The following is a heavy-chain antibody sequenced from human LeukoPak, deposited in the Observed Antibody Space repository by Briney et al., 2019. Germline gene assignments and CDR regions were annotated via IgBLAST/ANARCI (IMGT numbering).Heavy chain of an antibody. J-gene: IGHJ4*02. D-gene: IGHD4/OR15-4a*01. V-gene: IGHV4-34*01. CDR3: ARSEVQYYFDY. CDR2: INHSGST. CDR1: GGSFSGYY. Sequence: PSETLSLTCAVYGGSFSGYYWSWIRQPPGKGLEWIGEINHSGSTNYNPSLKSRVTISVDTSKNQFSLKLSSVTAADTAVYYCARSEVQYYFDYWGQGTLVTVSS.